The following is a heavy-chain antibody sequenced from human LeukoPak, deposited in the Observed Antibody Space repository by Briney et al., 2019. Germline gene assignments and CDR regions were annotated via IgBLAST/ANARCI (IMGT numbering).Heavy chain of an antibody. V-gene: IGHV5-51*01. CDR2: IYPGDSDT. J-gene: IGHJ4*02. CDR3: ASYAYSSGWYGAHFDY. CDR1: GYSFTSYW. D-gene: IGHD6-19*01. Sequence: GESLKISCKGSGYSFTSYWIGWVRQMPGKGLEWMGIIYPGDSDTRYSPSFQGQVTISADKSISTAHLQWSSLRASDTAIYYCASYAYSSGWYGAHFDYWGQGTLVTVSS.